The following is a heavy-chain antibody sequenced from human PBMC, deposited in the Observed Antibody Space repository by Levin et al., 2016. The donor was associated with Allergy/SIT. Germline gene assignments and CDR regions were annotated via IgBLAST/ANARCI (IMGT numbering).Heavy chain of an antibody. CDR1: GFTFSSYA. CDR3: ARDVGRFLEWLPSSYYYYGMDV. J-gene: IGHJ6*02. D-gene: IGHD3-3*01. CDR2: ISSSSSYI. Sequence: GGSLRLSCAASGFTFSSYAMNWVRQAPGKGLEWVSSISSSSSYIYYADSVKGRFTISRDNAKNSLYLQMNSLRAEDTAVYYCARDVGRFLEWLPSSYYYYGMDVWGQGTTVTVSS. V-gene: IGHV3-21*01.